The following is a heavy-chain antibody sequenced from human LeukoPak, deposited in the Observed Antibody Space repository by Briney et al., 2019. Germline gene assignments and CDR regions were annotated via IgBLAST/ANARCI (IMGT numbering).Heavy chain of an antibody. CDR1: GASISSGGYY. D-gene: IGHD2-2*01. CDR2: VYYSGSS. V-gene: IGHV4-31*03. Sequence: SQTLSLTCTVSGASISSGGYYWTWIRQHPGKGLEWIGYVYYSGSSYYNPSLQSRVTISVDTSKSQFSLKLTSVTAEDTAVYFCARGAIVPLPPAKEPYCFDSWGQGTRVTVSS. CDR3: ARGAIVPLPPAKEPYCFDS. J-gene: IGHJ4*02.